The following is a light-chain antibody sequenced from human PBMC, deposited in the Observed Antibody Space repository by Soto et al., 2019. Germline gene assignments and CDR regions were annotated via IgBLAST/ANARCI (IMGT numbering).Light chain of an antibody. J-gene: IGLJ2*01. CDR3: SSFTTRSTRVI. CDR2: EVG. V-gene: IGLV2-14*01. Sequence: QSALTQPASVSGSPGQSITFSCTGTSSDVGGYNYVSWYQQHPGKAPKLMIYEVGNRPSGASNRFSGSKSGNTAFLTISGLQAEDEADYYCSSFTTRSTRVIFGGGTKVTVL. CDR1: SSDVGGYNY.